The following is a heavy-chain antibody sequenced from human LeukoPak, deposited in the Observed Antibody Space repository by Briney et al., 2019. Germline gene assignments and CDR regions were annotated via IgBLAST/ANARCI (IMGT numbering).Heavy chain of an antibody. D-gene: IGHD2-2*01. CDR1: GGSISSGGYS. J-gene: IGHJ5*02. CDR3: ANAEDIVVVPAAT. CDR2: ISGGGGST. Sequence: PSETLSLTCAVSGGSISSGGYSWSWVRQAPGKGLEWVSAISGGGGSTYYADSVKGRFTISRDNSKNTLYLQMNSLRAEDTAVYYCANAEDIVVVPAATWGQGTLVTVSS. V-gene: IGHV3-23*01.